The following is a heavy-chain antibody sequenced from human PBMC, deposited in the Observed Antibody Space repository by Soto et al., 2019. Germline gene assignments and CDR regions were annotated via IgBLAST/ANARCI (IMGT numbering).Heavy chain of an antibody. Sequence: SATLSLTCTFSNPPVDSRTYTWAWISQPPGKGLEWIGSIYNSGRTYYNPSLNSRVTVSVDTSKNQFSLKVTSVTAADTAVYYCARLNGYCISSSCHGHYAMDVWGQGTTVT. CDR1: NPPVDSRTYT. CDR3: ARLNGYCISSSCHGHYAMDV. V-gene: IGHV4-39*01. D-gene: IGHD2-2*01. CDR2: IYNSGRT. J-gene: IGHJ6*02.